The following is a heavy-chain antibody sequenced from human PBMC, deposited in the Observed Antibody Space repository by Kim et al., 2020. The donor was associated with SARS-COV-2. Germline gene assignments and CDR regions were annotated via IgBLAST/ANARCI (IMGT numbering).Heavy chain of an antibody. CDR2: ISWDGTIT. CDR1: GFTFDDYC. V-gene: IGHV3-43D*03. CDR3: AKVGRKSTSGYYSHFDY. J-gene: IGHJ4*02. Sequence: GGSLRLSCAASGFTFDDYCMHWVRQAPGKGLEWVSLISWDGTITYYADSVKGRFTISRDNSKNSLYLQMNSLRAEDTALYYCAKVGRKSTSGYYSHFDYWGQGTLVTVSS. D-gene: IGHD3-22*01.